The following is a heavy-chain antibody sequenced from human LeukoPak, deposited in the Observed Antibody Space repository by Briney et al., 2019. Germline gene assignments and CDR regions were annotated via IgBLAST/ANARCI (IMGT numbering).Heavy chain of an antibody. Sequence: GGSLRLSCAASGITLSDYWMYWVRQGPGKGLVHVSRIESDGSRTVYADSVKGRFTISRDNSKNTLYLQMNNLRVEDTAVYFCAKDGGGYCTSSSCAGSWFDPWGQGTLVTVSS. V-gene: IGHV3-74*03. D-gene: IGHD2-2*03. CDR2: IESDGSRT. CDR1: GITLSDYW. J-gene: IGHJ5*02. CDR3: AKDGGGYCTSSSCAGSWFDP.